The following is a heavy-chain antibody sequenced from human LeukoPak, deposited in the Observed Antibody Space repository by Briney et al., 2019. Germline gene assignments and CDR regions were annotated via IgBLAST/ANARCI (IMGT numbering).Heavy chain of an antibody. Sequence: ASVKVSCKASGYTFTTYDINWVRQAAGQGLEWMGWMDPNSGNTGNAQKFQGRVTMTRNTSISTAYMELTSLTSEDTAVYFCARIAAPGNRRLNFWGQGTLVTVSS. CDR3: ARIAAPGNRRLNF. J-gene: IGHJ4*02. D-gene: IGHD6-13*01. V-gene: IGHV1-8*01. CDR2: MDPNSGNT. CDR1: GYTFTTYD.